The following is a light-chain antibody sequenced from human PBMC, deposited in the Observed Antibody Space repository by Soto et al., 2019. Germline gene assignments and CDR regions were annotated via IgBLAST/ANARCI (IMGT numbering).Light chain of an antibody. CDR2: RNN. J-gene: IGLJ2*01. V-gene: IGLV1-47*01. Sequence: QSVLTQPPSASGTPGQRVTISCSGSNSNIGNNYVFWYQQVPGTAPKVVTYRNNQRPSGVPDRFSSSRSGTSASLAITGLRPEDEADYYCAAWDDTLSGVIFGGGTQLTVL. CDR1: NSNIGNNY. CDR3: AAWDDTLSGVI.